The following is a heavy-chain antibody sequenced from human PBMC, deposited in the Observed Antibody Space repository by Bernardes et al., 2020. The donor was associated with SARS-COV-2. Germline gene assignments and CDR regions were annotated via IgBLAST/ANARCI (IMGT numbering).Heavy chain of an antibody. D-gene: IGHD3-10*01. J-gene: IGHJ6*02. CDR3: ARHGVLWFRADYYGMDV. V-gene: IGHV4-39*01. CDR2: VFYSGSA. Sequence: SETLSLTCTVSGDSFSSSRYYWGWIRQPPGKGLEWIGSVFYSGSAYYNPSLKSRVTISVDTSKNQFSLKLSSVTAADTAVYYCARHGVLWFRADYYGMDVWGQGTTVTVSS. CDR1: GDSFSSSRYY.